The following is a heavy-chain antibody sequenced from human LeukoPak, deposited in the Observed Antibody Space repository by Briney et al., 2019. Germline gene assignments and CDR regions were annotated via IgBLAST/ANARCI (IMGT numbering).Heavy chain of an antibody. D-gene: IGHD3-22*01. J-gene: IGHJ3*02. V-gene: IGHV3-30*02. Sequence: GGSLRLSCAASGFTFSSYGMHWVRQAPGKGLEWVAFIRYDGSNKYYADSVKGRFTISRDNSKNTLYLQMSSLRAEDTAVYYCARWSTARNYYYDTSGYYSREAFDIWGQGTMVTVSS. CDR1: GFTFSSYG. CDR3: ARWSTARNYYYDTSGYYSREAFDI. CDR2: IRYDGSNK.